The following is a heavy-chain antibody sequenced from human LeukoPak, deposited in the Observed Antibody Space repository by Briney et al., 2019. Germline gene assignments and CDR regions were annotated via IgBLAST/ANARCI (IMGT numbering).Heavy chain of an antibody. CDR2: IYPGDSDT. CDR3: ARPRAVAGYYFDY. J-gene: IGHJ4*02. Sequence: KNGESLKISCKGSGYSFTSYWIGWVRQMPGKGLEWMGIIYPGDSDTRYSPSFQGQVTISADKSISTAYLQWSSLEASDTAMYYCARPRAVAGYYFDYWGQGTLVTVSS. CDR1: GYSFTSYW. D-gene: IGHD6-19*01. V-gene: IGHV5-51*01.